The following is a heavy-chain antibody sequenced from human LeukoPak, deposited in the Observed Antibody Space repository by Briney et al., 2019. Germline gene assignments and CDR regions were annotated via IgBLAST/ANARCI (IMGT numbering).Heavy chain of an antibody. Sequence: GASVKVSCKASGYTFTSYYMHWVRQAPGQGLEWMGIINPSGGSTSYAQKFQGRVTMTRDMSTSTVYMEPSSLRSEDTAVYYCARDLTRSSTSCYTFGPFDPWGQGTLVTVSS. V-gene: IGHV1-46*01. CDR3: ARDLTRSSTSCYTFGPFDP. D-gene: IGHD2-2*02. CDR1: GYTFTSYY. J-gene: IGHJ5*02. CDR2: INPSGGST.